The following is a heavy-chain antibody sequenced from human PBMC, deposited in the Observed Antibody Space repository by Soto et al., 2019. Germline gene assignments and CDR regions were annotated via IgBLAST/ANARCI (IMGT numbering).Heavy chain of an antibody. CDR3: ARAGGLGAVAVDY. J-gene: IGHJ4*02. CDR1: GGSISSGGYS. CDR2: IYHSGST. D-gene: IGHD6-19*01. V-gene: IGHV4-30-2*01. Sequence: QLQLQESGSGLVKPSQTLSLTCAVSGGSISSGGYSWSWIRQPPGKGLEWIGYIYHSGSTYYNPSLKGRVTISLDRSKNQFSLKLSSVNAADTAVYYCARAGGLGAVAVDYWGQGTLVTVSS.